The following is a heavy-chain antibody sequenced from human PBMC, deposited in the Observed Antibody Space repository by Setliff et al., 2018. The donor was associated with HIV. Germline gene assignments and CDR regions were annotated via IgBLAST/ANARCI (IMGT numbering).Heavy chain of an antibody. CDR1: GGSFSDYY. Sequence: SETLSLTCAVYGGSFSDYYWTWIRQSPGKGLEWIGEMNHSGSTNYNPSLKSRVTISVDASKNQFSLKLSSVTAADTAVYYCARGQQIVNWFDPWGQGTLVTVSS. V-gene: IGHV4-34*01. D-gene: IGHD3-22*01. J-gene: IGHJ5*02. CDR2: MNHSGST. CDR3: ARGQQIVNWFDP.